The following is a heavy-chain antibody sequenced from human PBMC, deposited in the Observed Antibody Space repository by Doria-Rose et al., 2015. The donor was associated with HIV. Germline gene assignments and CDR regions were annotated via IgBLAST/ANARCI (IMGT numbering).Heavy chain of an antibody. Sequence: QVQLQESGPGLVRPSQTLSLTCTVSGDSISSGDSFWSWIRQPPGKGPEWIGYISSSGTTYYYPSLRGRLTISLDASKTQFSLNLNSVTAADTAVYYCARARNYGFPHFFDFRGQGTLVTVSS. V-gene: IGHV4-30-4*01. J-gene: IGHJ4*02. CDR3: ARARNYGFPHFFDF. D-gene: IGHD3-10*01. CDR1: GDSISSGDSF. CDR2: ISSSGTT.